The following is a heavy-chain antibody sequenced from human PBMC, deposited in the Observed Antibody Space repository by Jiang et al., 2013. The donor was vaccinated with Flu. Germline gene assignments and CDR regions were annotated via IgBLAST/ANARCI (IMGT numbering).Heavy chain of an antibody. Sequence: GLVKPSQTLSLTCTVSGGSISSGGYYWSWIRQHPGKGLEWIGYIYYSGSTYYNPSLKSRVTISVDTSKNQFSLKLSSVTAADTAVYYCARGITFGGVIERGWFDPWGQGTLVTVSS. V-gene: IGHV4-31*03. CDR2: IYYSGST. J-gene: IGHJ5*02. CDR1: GGSISSGGYY. CDR3: ARGITFGGVIERGWFDP. D-gene: IGHD3-16*02.